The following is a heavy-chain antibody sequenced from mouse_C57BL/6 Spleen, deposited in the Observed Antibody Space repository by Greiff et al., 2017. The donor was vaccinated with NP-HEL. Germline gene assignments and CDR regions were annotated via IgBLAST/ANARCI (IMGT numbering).Heavy chain of an antibody. CDR2: IDPSDSYT. CDR3: ARLSSNLYWYFDV. CDR1: GYTFTSYW. D-gene: IGHD2-5*01. V-gene: IGHV1-50*01. J-gene: IGHJ1*03. Sequence: QVQLQQPGAELVKPGASVKLSCKASGYTFTSYWMQWVKQRPGQGLEWIGEIDPSDSYTNYNQKFKGKTTLTVDTSSSTAYMQLSSLTSEDSAVYYCARLSSNLYWYFDVWGTGTTVTVSS.